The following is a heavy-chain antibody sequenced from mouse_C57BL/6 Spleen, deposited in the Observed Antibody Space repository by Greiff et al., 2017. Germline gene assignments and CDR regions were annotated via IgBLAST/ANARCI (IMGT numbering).Heavy chain of an antibody. J-gene: IGHJ2*01. CDR3: ARYYYGSSLFDY. CDR2: IDPSDSET. CDR1: GYTFTSYW. D-gene: IGHD1-1*01. Sequence: VQLQQPGAELVRPGSSVKLSCKASGYTFTSYWMHWVKQRPIQGLEWIGNIDPSDSETHYNQKFKDKATLTVDKSSSTAYMQLSSLTSEDSAVYYCARYYYGSSLFDYWGQGTTLTVSS. V-gene: IGHV1-52*01.